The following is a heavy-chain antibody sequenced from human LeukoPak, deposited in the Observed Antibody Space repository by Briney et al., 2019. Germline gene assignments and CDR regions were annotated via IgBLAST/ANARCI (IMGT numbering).Heavy chain of an antibody. J-gene: IGHJ4*02. D-gene: IGHD3-16*01. CDR2: ISWNSGSI. CDR3: AKAYIHTALDY. Sequence: GRSLRLSCAASGFTFDDYAMHWVRQAPGKGLEWVSGISWNSGSIGYADSVKGRFTISRDNAKNSLYLQMNSLRAEDTALYYCAKAYIHTALDYWGQGTLVTVSS. V-gene: IGHV3-9*01. CDR1: GFTFDDYA.